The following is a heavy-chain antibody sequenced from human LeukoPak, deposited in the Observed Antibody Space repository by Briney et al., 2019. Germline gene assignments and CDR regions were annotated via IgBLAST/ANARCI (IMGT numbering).Heavy chain of an antibody. CDR3: ARGAIMITFGGVIVGFDP. V-gene: IGHV1-46*01. Sequence: EASVKVSCKASGYTFTSYYMHWVRQAPGQGLKWMGIINPSGGSTSYAQKFQGRVTMTRDTSTSTVYMELSSLRSEDTAVYYCARGAIMITFGGVIVGFDPWGQGTLVTVSS. CDR2: INPSGGST. J-gene: IGHJ5*02. CDR1: GYTFTSYY. D-gene: IGHD3-16*02.